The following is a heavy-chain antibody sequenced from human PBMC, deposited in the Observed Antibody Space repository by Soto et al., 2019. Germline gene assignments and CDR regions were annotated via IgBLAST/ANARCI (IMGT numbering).Heavy chain of an antibody. Sequence: QVPLVQSGAEVKKPGASVKVSCEASGYIFTSFDIHWVRQAPGQGLEWMGWMNPNKGHTGYAEKFQGRVTMTRNTSKKTAYMEPSSLRSCDTAVYYCARGPNYFDNWGQGTLVTVSS. J-gene: IGHJ4*02. CDR2: MNPNKGHT. CDR3: ARGPNYFDN. CDR1: GYIFTSFD. V-gene: IGHV1-8*01.